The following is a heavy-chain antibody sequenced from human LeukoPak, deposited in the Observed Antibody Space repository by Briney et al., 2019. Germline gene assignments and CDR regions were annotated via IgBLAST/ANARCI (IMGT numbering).Heavy chain of an antibody. Sequence: ASVKVSCKASGGTFSSYAISWVRQAPGQGLEWMGGIIPIFGTANYARKFQGRVTITADESTSTAYMELSSLRSEDTAVYYCASLQSTRDGYTLGYWGQGTLVTVSS. CDR3: ASLQSTRDGYTLGY. D-gene: IGHD5-24*01. CDR1: GGTFSSYA. V-gene: IGHV1-69*01. CDR2: IIPIFGTA. J-gene: IGHJ4*02.